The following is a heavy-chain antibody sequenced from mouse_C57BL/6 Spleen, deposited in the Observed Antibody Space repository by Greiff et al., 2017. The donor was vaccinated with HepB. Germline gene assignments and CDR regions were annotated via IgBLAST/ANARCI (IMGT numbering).Heavy chain of an antibody. D-gene: IGHD2-5*01. J-gene: IGHJ1*03. CDR1: GYTFTSYW. Sequence: QVQLQQSGAELVKPGASVKLSCKASGYTFTSYWMHWVKQRPGQGLEWIGMIHPNSGSTNYNEKFKSKATLTVDKSSSTAYMQLSSLTSEDSAVYYCARRVSNCGWYFDVWGTGTTVTVSS. CDR3: ARRVSNCGWYFDV. CDR2: IHPNSGST. V-gene: IGHV1-64*01.